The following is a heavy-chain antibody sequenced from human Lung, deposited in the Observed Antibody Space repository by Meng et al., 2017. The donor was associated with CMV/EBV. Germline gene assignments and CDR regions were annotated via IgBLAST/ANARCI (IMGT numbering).Heavy chain of an antibody. D-gene: IGHD2-2*01. J-gene: IGHJ6*04. Sequence: GSLRLXCAASGFTFNNYWITWVRQAPGKGLEWVANIKQDGSEKYYVDSVKGRFTVSRDNAKNSLYLQMNSLRAEDTAVYYCARDAPYCSSTSCYYSYGLDVWXKGTXVTGSS. CDR2: IKQDGSEK. V-gene: IGHV3-7*01. CDR1: GFTFNNYW. CDR3: ARDAPYCSSTSCYYSYGLDV.